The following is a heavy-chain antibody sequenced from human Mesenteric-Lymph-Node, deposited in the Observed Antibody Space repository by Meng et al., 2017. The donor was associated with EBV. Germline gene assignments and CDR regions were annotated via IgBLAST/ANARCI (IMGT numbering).Heavy chain of an antibody. J-gene: IGHJ4*02. CDR1: GDTFPGHG. CDR2: TAPLIGTS. V-gene: IGHV1-69*01. D-gene: IGHD5-12*01. CDR3: ARGRHVNMVALYFDF. Sequence: GRGVQWGAGGRGAGSWGKVPCKAAGDTFPGHGISWVRQAPGQGLEWMGGTAPLIGTSNYAQNFQGRVRITADESTSTAYMELRSLRYEDTAVYYCARGRHVNMVALYFDFWGQGTLVTVSS.